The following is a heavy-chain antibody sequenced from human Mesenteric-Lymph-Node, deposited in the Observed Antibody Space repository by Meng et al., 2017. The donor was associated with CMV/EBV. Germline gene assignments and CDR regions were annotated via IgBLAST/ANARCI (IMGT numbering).Heavy chain of an antibody. Sequence: SETLSLTCAVHGGSFSIYYWHWIRQSPGRELEWIGEVNHAGSTNYNLSFKSRVTISVDASKNQFSLKLTSMTAADTAVYYCASSELGAHDYWGQGTLVTLL. CDR1: GGSFSIYY. J-gene: IGHJ4*02. V-gene: IGHV4-34*01. CDR3: ASSELGAHDY. D-gene: IGHD1-26*01. CDR2: VNHAGST.